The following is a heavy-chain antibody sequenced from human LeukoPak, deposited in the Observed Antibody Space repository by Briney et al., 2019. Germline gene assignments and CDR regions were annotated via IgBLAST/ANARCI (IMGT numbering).Heavy chain of an antibody. CDR1: GFTFSSYS. CDR2: ISSSSSYI. D-gene: IGHD5-12*01. CDR3: VRGYSGYGGDYFDY. J-gene: IGHJ4*02. V-gene: IGHV3-21*01. Sequence: GGSLRLSCAASGFTFSSYSMNWVRQAPGKGLEWVSSISSSSSYIYYADSVKGRFTISRDNAKNSLYLQMNSLRAEDTAVYYCVRGYSGYGGDYFDYWGQGTLVTVSS.